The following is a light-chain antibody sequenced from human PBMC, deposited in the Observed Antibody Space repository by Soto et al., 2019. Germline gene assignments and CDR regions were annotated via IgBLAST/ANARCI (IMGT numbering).Light chain of an antibody. J-gene: IGLJ1*01. Sequence: QSVLTQPPSVSGAPGQRVTISCTGSSSNIGAVYNVHWYQLLPGTAPKLLIYGNTNRPSGVPDRFSGSKSGTSASLAITDLQADDEADYYCQSYDSTLSSDVFGAGTKLTVL. CDR3: QSYDSTLSSDV. CDR1: SSNIGAVYN. V-gene: IGLV1-40*01. CDR2: GNT.